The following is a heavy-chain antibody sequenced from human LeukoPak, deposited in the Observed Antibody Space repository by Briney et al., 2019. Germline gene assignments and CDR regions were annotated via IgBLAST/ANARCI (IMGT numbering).Heavy chain of an antibody. Sequence: GGSLRLSCAASGVPFTSYWMHWVRQVPGKGLVWVSRISSDGTDTTYAASVKGRFTISRDNAKNTLYLQMNSLRAEDTAVYYCARDVNHAMDVWGQGTTVIVSS. CDR1: GVPFTSYW. V-gene: IGHV3-74*01. CDR3: ARDVNHAMDV. J-gene: IGHJ6*02. CDR2: ISSDGTDT.